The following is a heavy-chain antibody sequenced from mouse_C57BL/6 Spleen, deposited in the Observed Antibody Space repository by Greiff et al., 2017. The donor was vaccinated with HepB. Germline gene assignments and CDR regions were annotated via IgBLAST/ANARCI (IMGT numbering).Heavy chain of an antibody. J-gene: IGHJ3*01. V-gene: IGHV1-62-2*01. CDR2: FYPGSGSI. D-gene: IGHD2-2*01. Sequence: VQLQQSGAELVKPGASVKLSCKASGYTFTEYTIHWVKQRSGQGLEWIGWFYPGSGSIKYNEKFKDKATLTADKSSSTVYMELSSLTSEDSAVYYCARLEEGVGYFAYWGQGTLVTVSA. CDR3: ARLEEGVGYFAY. CDR1: GYTFTEYT.